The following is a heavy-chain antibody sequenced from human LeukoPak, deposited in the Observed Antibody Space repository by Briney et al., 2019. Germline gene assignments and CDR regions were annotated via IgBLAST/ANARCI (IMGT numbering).Heavy chain of an antibody. CDR1: GFTFNNYA. D-gene: IGHD4/OR15-4a*01. J-gene: IGHJ4*02. CDR3: ARRAGAYSHPYDY. Sequence: PGGSLRLSCAASGFTFNNYAMSWVRQAPGKGLEWVSAISGSDAGTYYADSVKGRFTISRDNSKNTLYLQMNSLRAEDTAVYYCARRAGAYSHPYDYWGQGTLVTVSS. V-gene: IGHV3-23*01. CDR2: ISGSDAGT.